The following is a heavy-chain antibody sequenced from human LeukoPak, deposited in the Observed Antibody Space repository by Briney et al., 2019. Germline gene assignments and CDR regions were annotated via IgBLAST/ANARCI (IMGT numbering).Heavy chain of an antibody. J-gene: IGHJ3*01. CDR1: GFTFSSYW. CDR2: IKQDGSEK. Sequence: GGSLRLSCAASGFTFSSYWMSWVRQAPGKGLEWVANIKQDGSEKYYVDSVKGRFTISRDNAKNSLYLQMNSLRAEDTAVYYCARRRHYSDNSGHAFDVWGQGTMVTVSS. D-gene: IGHD3-22*01. V-gene: IGHV3-7*03. CDR3: ARRRHYSDNSGHAFDV.